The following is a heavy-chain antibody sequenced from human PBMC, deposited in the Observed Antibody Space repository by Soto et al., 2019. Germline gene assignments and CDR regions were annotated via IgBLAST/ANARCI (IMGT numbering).Heavy chain of an antibody. CDR3: ARTIARMNFDY. CDR1: GFSLSNARMG. Sequence: QVTLKESGPVLVKPTETLTLTCTVSGFSLSNARMGVSWIRQPPGKALEWLAHIFSNDETAYSTSLKTRLTICKDTSKCQVVLTIVNMDPLDTATYYCARTIARMNFDYWGQGTLVTVSS. V-gene: IGHV2-26*01. D-gene: IGHD2-15*01. CDR2: IFSNDET. J-gene: IGHJ4*02.